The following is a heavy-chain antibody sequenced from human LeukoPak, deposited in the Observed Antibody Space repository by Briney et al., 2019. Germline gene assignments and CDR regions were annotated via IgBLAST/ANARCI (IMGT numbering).Heavy chain of an antibody. J-gene: IGHJ4*02. CDR1: GFSLSTSRVG. CDR2: IYWSDNK. D-gene: IGHD3-3*01. CDR3: AHGTYYDFWSGYPPLDY. V-gene: IGHV2-5*01. Sequence: GPTLVNPTQTLTLTCTFSGFSLSTSRVGVGWIRQPPGKALEWLALIYWSDNKRYNPSLKSRLTIAKDTSKNQVVLTMTNMDPVDTATYYCAHGTYYDFWSGYPPLDYWGQGTLVTVSS.